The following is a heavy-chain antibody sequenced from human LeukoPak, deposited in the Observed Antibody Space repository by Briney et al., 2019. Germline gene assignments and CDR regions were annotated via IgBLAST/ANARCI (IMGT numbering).Heavy chain of an antibody. CDR1: GFTFSSNG. J-gene: IGHJ4*02. CDR3: ARLLGSYFDY. Sequence: GRSLRLSCAASGFTFSSNGMHWVRQAPGKGLEWVAVIWYDGSKKYYADSAKGRFTISRDNSKNTLYLQMNNLRAEDTAVYYCARLLGSYFDYWGQGTLVTVSS. D-gene: IGHD7-27*01. V-gene: IGHV3-33*01. CDR2: IWYDGSKK.